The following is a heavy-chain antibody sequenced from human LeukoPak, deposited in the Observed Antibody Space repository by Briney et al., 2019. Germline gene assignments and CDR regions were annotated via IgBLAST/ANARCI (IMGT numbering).Heavy chain of an antibody. V-gene: IGHV1-69*13. J-gene: IGHJ5*02. CDR3: ASSDDYGDYGVDWFDP. Sequence: SVKVSCKASGGTFSSYAISWVRQAPGQGLEWMGGIIPIFGTANYAQKFQGRVTITADESTSTAYMELSSLRSEDTAVYYCASSDDYGDYGVDWFDPWGQGTLVTVSS. CDR1: GGTFSSYA. D-gene: IGHD4-17*01. CDR2: IIPIFGTA.